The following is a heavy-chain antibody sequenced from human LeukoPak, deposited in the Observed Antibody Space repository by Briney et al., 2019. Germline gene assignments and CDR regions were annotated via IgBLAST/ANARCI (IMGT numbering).Heavy chain of an antibody. Sequence: GGSLRLSCAASGFTFDDYAMHWVRQAPGKGLECVSGISWNSGSIGYADSVKGRFTISRDNAKNSLYLQMNSLRAEDTALYYCAKDMEHSSSWYFDYWGQGTLVTVPS. V-gene: IGHV3-9*01. CDR1: GFTFDDYA. D-gene: IGHD6-13*01. CDR3: AKDMEHSSSWYFDY. J-gene: IGHJ4*02. CDR2: ISWNSGSI.